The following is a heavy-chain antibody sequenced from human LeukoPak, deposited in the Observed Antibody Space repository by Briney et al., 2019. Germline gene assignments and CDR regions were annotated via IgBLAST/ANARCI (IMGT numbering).Heavy chain of an antibody. CDR1: GFTFSSYW. V-gene: IGHV3-7*03. CDR3: VREHYNYYMDV. J-gene: IGHJ6*03. Sequence: GGSLRLSCAASGFTFSSYWMTWVRQAPGKGLEWVANIKQDGSEKHYVDSVKGRFTISRDNGKNSLYLQMNSLRAEDTALYYCVREHYNYYMDVWGKGTTVTVSS. CDR2: IKQDGSEK.